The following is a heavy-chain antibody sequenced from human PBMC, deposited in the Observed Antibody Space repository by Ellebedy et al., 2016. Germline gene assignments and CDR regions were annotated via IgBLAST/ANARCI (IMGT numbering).Heavy chain of an antibody. CDR1: RYTFTSYD. D-gene: IGHD1-26*01. CDR2: MNPNSGNT. Sequence: ASVKVSXKASRYTFTSYDINWVRQATGQGLEWMGWMNPNSGNTGYAQKFQGRVTMTRSTSISTAYMELSSLRSEDTAVYYCARGRVGAPLGINYWGQGTLVTVSS. CDR3: ARGRVGAPLGINY. J-gene: IGHJ4*02. V-gene: IGHV1-8*01.